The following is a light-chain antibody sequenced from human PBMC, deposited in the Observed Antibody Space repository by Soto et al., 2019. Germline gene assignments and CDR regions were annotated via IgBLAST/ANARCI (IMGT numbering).Light chain of an antibody. CDR3: SSYTSSSTYV. CDR1: SSDVGVYNY. J-gene: IGLJ1*01. Sequence: SVLTQPASVSGSPGQSITISCTGTSSDVGVYNYVSWYRQHPGKAPKLMIYEVSYRPSGVSNRFSGSKSGNTASLTISGLQAEDEADYYCSSYTSSSTYVFGTGSKVT. CDR2: EVS. V-gene: IGLV2-14*01.